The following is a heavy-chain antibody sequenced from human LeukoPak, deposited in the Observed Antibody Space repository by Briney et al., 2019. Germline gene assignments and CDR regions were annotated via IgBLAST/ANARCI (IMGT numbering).Heavy chain of an antibody. J-gene: IGHJ3*02. CDR2: ASNSGSST. CDR1: GFSFVFEA. V-gene: IGHV3-23*05. CDR3: AKGLSLSGRMSGYPFGAFET. D-gene: IGHD3-9*01. Sequence: GGSLTLSCAASGFSFVFEAMTWVRQAPGKGLEWVSSASNSGSSTYYARAVKGRFTISRDNSKNILYLQMSSLRVDDTAVYYCAKGLSLSGRMSGYPFGAFETWGQGTMVTVSS.